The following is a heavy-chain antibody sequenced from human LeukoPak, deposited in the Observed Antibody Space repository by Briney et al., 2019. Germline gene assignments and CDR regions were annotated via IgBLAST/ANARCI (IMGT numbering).Heavy chain of an antibody. Sequence: GGSLRLSCATSGFAFSNTGMTWVRQAPDRDLDWVSTISPTGEGTHYADSVKGRFTISRDNSKNTFSLFMDMLRADETATYYCARDAGGAWPFDYWGQGTRVIVSS. V-gene: IGHV3-23*01. CDR1: GFAFSNTG. J-gene: IGHJ4*02. CDR2: ISPTGEGT. CDR3: ARDAGGAWPFDY. D-gene: IGHD4-17*01.